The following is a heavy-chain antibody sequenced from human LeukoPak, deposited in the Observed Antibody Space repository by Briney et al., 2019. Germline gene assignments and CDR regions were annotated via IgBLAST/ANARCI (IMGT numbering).Heavy chain of an antibody. V-gene: IGHV3-23*01. CDR3: AKNRGGTYKYYMDV. Sequence: GGSLRLSCAASGFTFNNYAMSWVRQAPGMGLECLSYVSGSGGATYYAASVKGRFTISRDNSKNTVYLQMGSLRAEDTAVYYCAKNRGGTYKYYMDVRGNGTTVTVSS. CDR2: VSGSGGAT. D-gene: IGHD1-1*01. CDR1: GFTFNNYA. J-gene: IGHJ6*03.